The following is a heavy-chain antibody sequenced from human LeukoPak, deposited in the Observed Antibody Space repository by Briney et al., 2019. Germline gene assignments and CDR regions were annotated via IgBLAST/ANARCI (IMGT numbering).Heavy chain of an antibody. CDR3: ARNLYGTHWYFDL. Sequence: GGSLRLSCAASGFTFSSYTMNWVRQPPGKGLEWVSNIGTSSTTIYYADSVKGRFTISRDNAKNSLYLQMNSLRAEDTAVYYCARNLYGTHWYFDLWGRGTLVTVSS. V-gene: IGHV3-48*01. D-gene: IGHD4-17*01. J-gene: IGHJ2*01. CDR2: IGTSSTTI. CDR1: GFTFSSYT.